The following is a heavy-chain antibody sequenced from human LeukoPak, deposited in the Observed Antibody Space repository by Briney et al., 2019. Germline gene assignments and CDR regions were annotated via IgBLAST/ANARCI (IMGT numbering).Heavy chain of an antibody. V-gene: IGHV3-74*01. CDR2: INSDGNTI. J-gene: IGHJ4*02. CDR3: ARVTVSSSEVIFDY. CDR1: GFTFSSYW. D-gene: IGHD2-21*01. Sequence: GGSLRPSCAASGFTFSSYWMHWVRQAPGKGLVWVSRINSDGNTITYADSVKGRFTISRDNAKDTLYLQMNSLRAEDTAVYYCARVTVSSSEVIFDYWGQGSLVTVSS.